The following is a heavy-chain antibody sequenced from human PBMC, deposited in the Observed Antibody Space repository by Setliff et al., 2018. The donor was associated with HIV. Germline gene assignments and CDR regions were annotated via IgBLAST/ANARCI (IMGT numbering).Heavy chain of an antibody. CDR3: AKAWGSGYPSFESALMFDV. Sequence: GGSLRLSCAASGFTFSAYAMTWVRRAPGKGLEWVSATTSNGRTTYYAESVRGRFTLSRDNSRNTLYLHMTSLRAEDTAIYYCAKAWGSGYPSFESALMFDVWGQGTLVTVSS. D-gene: IGHD3-3*01. CDR1: GFTFSAYA. V-gene: IGHV3-23*01. J-gene: IGHJ4*02. CDR2: TTSNGRTT.